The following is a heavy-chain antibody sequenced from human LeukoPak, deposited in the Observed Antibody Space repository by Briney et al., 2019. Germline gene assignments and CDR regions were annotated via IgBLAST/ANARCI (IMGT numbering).Heavy chain of an antibody. V-gene: IGHV3-7*01. J-gene: IGHJ4*02. CDR3: GRESSSSTFDY. CDR1: GFTFSSYW. Sequence: GGPLRLSCAASGFTFSSYWMSWVRQAPGTGLEWVANIHQDGSEKYYVDSVKGRFTISRDNAKNSLYLQMNSLRAEDTAIYYCGRESSSSTFDYWGQGTLVTVSS. D-gene: IGHD5/OR15-5a*01. CDR2: IHQDGSEK.